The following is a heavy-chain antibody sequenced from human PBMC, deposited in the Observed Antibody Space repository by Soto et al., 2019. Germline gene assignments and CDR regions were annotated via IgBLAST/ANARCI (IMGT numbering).Heavy chain of an antibody. CDR3: ARDPPRDSSGYYPDS. D-gene: IGHD3-22*01. V-gene: IGHV1-18*01. CDR1: GYTFTTDG. J-gene: IGHJ5*01. CDR2: ISAYNGNT. Sequence: ASVKGSCTASGYTFTTDGITWVRQAPGQGLEWMGWISAYNGNTNYAQKFQGRVTMTTDTSTSTAYMELRSLRSDDTAVYYCARDPPRDSSGYYPDSWGHGTLVTVSS.